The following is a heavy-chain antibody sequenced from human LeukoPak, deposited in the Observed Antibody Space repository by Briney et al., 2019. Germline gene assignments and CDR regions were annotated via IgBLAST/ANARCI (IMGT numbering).Heavy chain of an antibody. CDR2: SDISGST. Sequence: PSETLSLTCTVSSGSISSGRYYWSWIRQPAGKGLEWVGRSDISGSTYYNPSLKSRVTISVDKSKNQFSLKLSSVTAADTAVYYCARARLNYYGSGSYSSPYNWFDPWGQGTLVTVSS. CDR1: SGSISSGRYY. V-gene: IGHV4-61*02. D-gene: IGHD3-10*01. CDR3: ARARLNYYGSGSYSSPYNWFDP. J-gene: IGHJ5*02.